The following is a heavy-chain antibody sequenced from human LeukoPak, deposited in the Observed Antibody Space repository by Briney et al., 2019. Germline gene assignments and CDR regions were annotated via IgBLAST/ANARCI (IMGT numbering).Heavy chain of an antibody. CDR2: IIPIFGTP. V-gene: IGHV1-69*13. D-gene: IGHD4-11*01. CDR1: GGSFSRYA. CDR3: ARAARTSFTVTFYYYYGMDV. Sequence: SVKVSCKASGGSFSRYAISWVRQAPGQGLEWMGGIIPIFGTPNYAQKFQGRVTITADESTSTAYMELSSLRSEDTAVYYCARAARTSFTVTFYYYYGMDVWGQGTTVTVSS. J-gene: IGHJ6*02.